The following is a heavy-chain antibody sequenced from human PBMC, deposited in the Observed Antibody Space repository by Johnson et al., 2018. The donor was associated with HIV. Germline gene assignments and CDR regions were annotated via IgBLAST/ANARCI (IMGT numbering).Heavy chain of an antibody. Sequence: QVQLVESGGGVVQPGRSLRLSCAASGFTFSSHVMHWVRQGPGKGLEWVAVISYDGNNKYYADSVKGRFTISRDNSKNTLYLQMNSLRAEDTAVYYCAKDRAVGYSSGWYQAVINAFDIWGQGTMVTVSS. CDR3: AKDRAVGYSSGWYQAVINAFDI. D-gene: IGHD6-19*01. CDR2: ISYDGNNK. V-gene: IGHV3-30-3*01. CDR1: GFTFSSHV. J-gene: IGHJ3*02.